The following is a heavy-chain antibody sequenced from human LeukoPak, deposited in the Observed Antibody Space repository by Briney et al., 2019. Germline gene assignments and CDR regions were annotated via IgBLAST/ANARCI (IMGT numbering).Heavy chain of an antibody. V-gene: IGHV4-59*01. CDR2: IYYSGST. CDR1: GGSISSYY. Sequence: SETLSLTCTVSGGSISSYYWSWIRQPPGKGLEWIGYIYYSGSTNYNPSLKSRVTISVDTSKNQFSLKLSSVTAADTAVYYCARGRYYYDSSGYYPKPFDYWGQGTLVTVSS. CDR3: ARGRYYYDSSGYYPKPFDY. D-gene: IGHD3-22*01. J-gene: IGHJ4*02.